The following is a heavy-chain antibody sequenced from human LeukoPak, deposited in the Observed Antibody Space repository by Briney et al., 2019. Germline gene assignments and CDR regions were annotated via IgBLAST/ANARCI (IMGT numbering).Heavy chain of an antibody. CDR1: GGSISSYY. J-gene: IGHJ4*02. V-gene: IGHV4-59*01. D-gene: IGHD1-7*01. CDR2: IYYSGTT. CDR3: ARTNWNYLYFDS. Sequence: PSETLSLTCTVSGGSISSYYWSWIRQPPGKGLEWIGYIYYSGTTDYNPSLKSRVTISVDTSKNQFSLKLTSVTAADTAVYYCARTNWNYLYFDSWGQGTLVTVSS.